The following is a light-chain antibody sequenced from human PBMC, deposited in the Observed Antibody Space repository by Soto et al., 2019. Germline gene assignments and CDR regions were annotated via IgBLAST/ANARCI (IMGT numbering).Light chain of an antibody. J-gene: IGKJ5*01. CDR3: QQLNSYPIT. CDR2: AAS. CDR1: QTISSW. V-gene: IGKV1-9*01. Sequence: DIQMTQSPSTLSGSVGDRVTITCRASQTISSWLAWYQQKPGKAPKLLIYAASTLQSGVPSRFSGSGSGTEFTLTISSLQPEDVATYYRQQLNSYPITLGQGTRLEIK.